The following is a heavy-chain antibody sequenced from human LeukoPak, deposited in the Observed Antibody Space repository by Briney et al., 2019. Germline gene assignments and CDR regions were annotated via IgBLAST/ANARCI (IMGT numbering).Heavy chain of an antibody. D-gene: IGHD6-19*01. CDR3: AREMLAAVAAQS. CDR2: ITSSSSYI. J-gene: IGHJ5*02. CDR1: GFTFSSYS. Sequence: GGSLRLSCAASGFTFSSYSLNWVRQAPGKGLEWVSSITSSSSYIYYADSVKGRFTISRDNAKNSLYLQMNSLRAEDTAVYYCAREMLAAVAAQSWGQGTLVTVSS. V-gene: IGHV3-21*01.